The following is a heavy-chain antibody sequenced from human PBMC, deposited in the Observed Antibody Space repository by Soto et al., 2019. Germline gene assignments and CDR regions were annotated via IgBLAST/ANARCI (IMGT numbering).Heavy chain of an antibody. CDR2: IYTSGST. CDR3: AREEGDSATYGNNWFDP. Sequence: SEALSLNCPVSGGSISNYYWSWIRQPAGKGLVWIGRIYTSGSTSYNPSLKSRVTMSVDTSKNQFSLKLSSVTAADTAVYFCAREEGDSATYGNNWFDPWGQGTLVNVSS. D-gene: IGHD1-26*01. J-gene: IGHJ5*02. CDR1: GGSISNYY. V-gene: IGHV4-4*07.